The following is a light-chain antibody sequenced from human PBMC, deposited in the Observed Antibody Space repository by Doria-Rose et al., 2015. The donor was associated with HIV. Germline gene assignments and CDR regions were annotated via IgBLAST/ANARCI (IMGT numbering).Light chain of an antibody. Sequence: VVTQEPSVSVAPGQTARITRGGNNIGSRHVHWYQQGPGQAPVLVVYDDDARPSGISGRFSGSNSGNTATLTISWVEAGDEADYYCQVSDSCREWGVFGSGTKVTVL. CDR2: DDD. CDR1: NIGSRH. CDR3: QVSDSCREWGV. J-gene: IGLJ1*01. V-gene: IGLV3-21*02.